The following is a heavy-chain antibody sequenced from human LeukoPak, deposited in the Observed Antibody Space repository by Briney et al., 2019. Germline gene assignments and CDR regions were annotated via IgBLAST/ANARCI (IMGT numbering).Heavy chain of an antibody. CDR2: ISGSGGST. J-gene: IGHJ4*02. Sequence: GGSLRLSCAASGFTFSSYGMHWVRQAPGKGLEWVSAISGSGGSTYYADSVKGRFTISRDNSKNTLYLQMNSLRAEDTAVYYCAKEIVLFEGLFDYWGQGTLVTVSS. CDR3: AKEIVLFEGLFDY. D-gene: IGHD5/OR15-5a*01. V-gene: IGHV3-23*01. CDR1: GFTFSSYG.